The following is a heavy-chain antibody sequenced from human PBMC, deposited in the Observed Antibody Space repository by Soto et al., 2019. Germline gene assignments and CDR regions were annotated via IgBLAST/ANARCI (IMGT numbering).Heavy chain of an antibody. CDR1: GFAFGNYP. CDR3: AKDRTMARGIRAFDI. J-gene: IGHJ3*02. CDR2: ISGSGGMT. D-gene: IGHD3-10*01. Sequence: EAQLLQSGGGLVPPGGSLRLSCVASGFAFGNYPRAWVRQTPGKGLEWISTISGSGGMTDYEDSVRGRFTVSIDHSKDTVHLQMYSLRADDTAVYYCAKDRTMARGIRAFDIWGQGTTVSISS. V-gene: IGHV3-23*01.